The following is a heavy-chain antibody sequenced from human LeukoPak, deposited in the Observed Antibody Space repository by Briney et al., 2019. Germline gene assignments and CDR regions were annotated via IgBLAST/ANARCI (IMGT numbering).Heavy chain of an antibody. J-gene: IGHJ3*02. Sequence: SETLSLTCTVSGGSISSSSYYWGWIRQPPGKGLEWIGSIYYSGSTYYNPSLKSRVTISVDTSKNQFSLKLSSVTAADTAVYYCARHEYSSSWPGAFDIWGQGTMVTVSS. D-gene: IGHD6-13*01. CDR3: ARHEYSSSWPGAFDI. CDR1: GGSISSSSYY. V-gene: IGHV4-39*01. CDR2: IYYSGST.